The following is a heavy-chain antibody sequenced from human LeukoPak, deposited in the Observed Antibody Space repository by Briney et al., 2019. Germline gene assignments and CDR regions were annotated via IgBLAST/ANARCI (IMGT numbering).Heavy chain of an antibody. D-gene: IGHD6-19*01. Sequence: SETLSLTCTVSGGSISSGGYYWSWIRQHPGKGLEWIGYIYYSGSTCYNPSLKSRVTISVDTSKNQFSLKLSSVTAADTAVYYCARGDSSGWYLGDYWGQGTLVTVSS. CDR3: ARGDSSGWYLGDY. CDR1: GGSISSGGYY. V-gene: IGHV4-31*03. J-gene: IGHJ4*02. CDR2: IYYSGST.